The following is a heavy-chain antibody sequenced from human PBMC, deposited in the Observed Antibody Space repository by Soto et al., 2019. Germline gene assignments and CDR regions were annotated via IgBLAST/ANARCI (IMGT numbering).Heavy chain of an antibody. CDR3: ARSRARCAGDNCYHWFDS. Sequence: SVTLSLTCTVSGGPFSGYCRSWIRQSPEKGLLSHGEFHHSGYTNYNTALSSRVTRSGDTCKSQFSLSLSSVTPADTAVYFCARSRARCAGDNCYHWFDSWGPGTLVTVSS. D-gene: IGHD2-21*02. J-gene: IGHJ5*01. V-gene: IGHV4-34*01. CDR2: FHHSGYT. CDR1: GGPFSGYC.